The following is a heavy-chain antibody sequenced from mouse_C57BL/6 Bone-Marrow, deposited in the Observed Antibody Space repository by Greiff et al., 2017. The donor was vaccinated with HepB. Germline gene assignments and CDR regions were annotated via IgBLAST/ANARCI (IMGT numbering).Heavy chain of an antibody. CDR1: GYTFTSYW. CDR2: IYPGNSDT. Sequence: VHVKQSGTVLARPGASVKMSCKTSGYTFTSYWMHWVKQRPGQGLEWIGAIYPGNSDTSYNQKFKGKAKLTAVTSASTAYMELSSLTNEDSAVYYCTRARPNYYGGPWFAYWGQGTLVTVSA. D-gene: IGHD1-1*01. J-gene: IGHJ3*01. CDR3: TRARPNYYGGPWFAY. V-gene: IGHV1-5*01.